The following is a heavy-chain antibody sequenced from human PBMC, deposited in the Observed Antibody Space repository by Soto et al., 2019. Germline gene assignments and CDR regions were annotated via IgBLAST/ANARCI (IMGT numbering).Heavy chain of an antibody. D-gene: IGHD3-22*01. CDR3: EQDKPYDYDSSGYP. CDR2: ISGSGGST. CDR1: GFTFSSYA. J-gene: IGHJ5*02. Sequence: GGSLRLSCAASGFTFSSYAMSWVRQAPGKGLEWVSAISGSGGSTYYADSVKGRFTISRDNSKNTLYLQMNSLRAEDTAVYYCEQDKPYDYDSSGYPWGHGPLVTVSS. V-gene: IGHV3-23*01.